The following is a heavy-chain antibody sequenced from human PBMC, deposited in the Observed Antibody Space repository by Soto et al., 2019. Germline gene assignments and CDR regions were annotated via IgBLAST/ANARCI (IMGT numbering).Heavy chain of an antibody. D-gene: IGHD1-26*01. CDR3: TTSQMGEYFDN. CDR1: GDSITSTHW. Sequence: LSLTCAVSGDSITSTHWWSWVRQPPGKGLELIGEIYHSRSINYSPSLKSRAVISADRSKNEFSLSLNSVTAADTAVYYCTTSQMGEYFDNWGQGTLVTVSS. V-gene: IGHV4-4*02. CDR2: IYHSRSI. J-gene: IGHJ4*02.